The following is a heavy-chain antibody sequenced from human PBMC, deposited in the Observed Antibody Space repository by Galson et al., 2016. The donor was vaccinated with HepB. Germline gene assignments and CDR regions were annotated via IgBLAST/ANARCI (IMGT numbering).Heavy chain of an antibody. J-gene: IGHJ4*02. CDR1: GFSLTTDGIC. CDR3: ARRINWNPRFDY. Sequence: PALVKPTQTLTLTCTFSGFSLTTDGICVSWIRQPPGKALEWLARIDWDDDKNYKTSLKTRITIANDTSKNQVFLTMTNMYPAETATYYYARRINWNPRFDYCGQGTPVTVSS. CDR2: IDWDDDK. D-gene: IGHD1-1*01. V-gene: IGHV2-70*11.